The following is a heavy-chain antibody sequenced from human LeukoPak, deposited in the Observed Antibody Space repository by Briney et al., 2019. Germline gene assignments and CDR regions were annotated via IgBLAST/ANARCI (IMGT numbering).Heavy chain of an antibody. D-gene: IGHD6-19*01. CDR1: DGSISSYY. CDR2: IYYSGST. V-gene: IGHV4-59*01. J-gene: IGHJ4*02. CDR3: ARVPPSSGWTDYYFDY. Sequence: ASETLSLTCTVSDGSISSYYWSWIRQPPGKGLEWIGYIYYSGSTNYNPSLKSRVTISVDTSKNQFSLKLSSVTAADTAVYYCARVPPSSGWTDYYFDYWGQGTLVTVSS.